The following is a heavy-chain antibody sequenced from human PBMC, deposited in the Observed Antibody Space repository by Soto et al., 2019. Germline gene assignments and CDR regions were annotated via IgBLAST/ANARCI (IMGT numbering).Heavy chain of an antibody. CDR1: GFTVSSNY. Sequence: PGGSLRLSCAASGFTVSSNYMSWVRQAPGKGLEWVSAISGSGGSTYYPDSVKGRFTISRDNAKNTLYPQMNSLRAEDTAVYYCAKESRYAILTGYTDYWGQGTLVTVSS. V-gene: IGHV3-23*01. CDR3: AKESRYAILTGYTDY. D-gene: IGHD3-9*01. J-gene: IGHJ4*02. CDR2: ISGSGGST.